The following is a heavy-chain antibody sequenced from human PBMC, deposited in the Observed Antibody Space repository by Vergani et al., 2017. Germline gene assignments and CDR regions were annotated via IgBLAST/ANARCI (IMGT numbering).Heavy chain of an antibody. Sequence: VQLVQSGAEVKKPGESLKISCKGSGYSFTSYWIGWVRQMPGKGLEWMGIIYPGDSDTRYSPSFQGQVTISADKSTSTAYLQWSSLKASDTAMYYCARAAMIKYCSGGSCYTHYFDYWGQGTLVTVSS. CDR3: ARAAMIKYCSGGSCYTHYFDY. V-gene: IGHV5-51*01. D-gene: IGHD2-15*01. J-gene: IGHJ4*02. CDR1: GYSFTSYW. CDR2: IYPGDSDT.